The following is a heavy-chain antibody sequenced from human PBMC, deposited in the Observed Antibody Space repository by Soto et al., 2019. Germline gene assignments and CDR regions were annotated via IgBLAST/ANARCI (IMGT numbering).Heavy chain of an antibody. CDR2: INHSGST. CDR3: ASGGYCSSTSCYDLGYYYYYMDV. J-gene: IGHJ6*03. V-gene: IGHV4-34*01. Sequence: SDTLSLTCAVYGGSFSGYYWSWIRQPPGKGLEWIGEINHSGSTNYNPSLKSRVTISVDTSKNQFSLKLSSVTAADTAVYYCASGGYCSSTSCYDLGYYYYYMDVWGKGTTVTVSS. D-gene: IGHD2-2*01. CDR1: GGSFSGYY.